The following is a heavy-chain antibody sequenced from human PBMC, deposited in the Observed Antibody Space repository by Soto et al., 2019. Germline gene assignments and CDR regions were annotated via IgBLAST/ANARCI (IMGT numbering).Heavy chain of an antibody. CDR1: GFTIDDYT. J-gene: IGHJ4*02. D-gene: IGHD1-7*01. Sequence: SLRLSCAASGFTIDDYTMHWVRQAPGKGLEWVSLISWDGGSTYYADSVKGRFTISRDNSKNSLYLQMNSLRTEDTALYYCAKDIGDGTSAGFDYWGQGTLVTVSS. V-gene: IGHV3-43*01. CDR3: AKDIGDGTSAGFDY. CDR2: ISWDGGST.